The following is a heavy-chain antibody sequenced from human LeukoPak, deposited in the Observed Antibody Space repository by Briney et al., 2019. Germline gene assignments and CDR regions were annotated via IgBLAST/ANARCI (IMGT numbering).Heavy chain of an antibody. D-gene: IGHD2-2*01. V-gene: IGHV4-34*01. CDR2: INHSGST. CDR1: GGSFRGYY. Sequence: SETLSLTCAVYGGSFRGYYWSWIRQPPGKGLEWIGEINHSGSTNYNPSLKSRVTISLDTSMKKFSLKLNSVTAADTAVYYCASTERCSTACPLDYWGQGTVHSVSS. CDR3: ASTERCSTACPLDY. J-gene: IGHJ4*02.